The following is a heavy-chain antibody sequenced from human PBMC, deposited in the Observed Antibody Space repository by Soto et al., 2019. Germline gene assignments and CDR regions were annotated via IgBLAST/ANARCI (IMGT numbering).Heavy chain of an antibody. D-gene: IGHD2-15*01. CDR3: ARDSLTVVTSYYYYGMDV. Sequence: GGSLRLSCTTSGFTVSSNYMSWVRQAPGKGLEWVSVIYSGGSTYYADSVKGRFTISRDNSKNTLYLQMNSLRAEDTAVYYCARDSLTVVTSYYYYGMDVWGQGTTVTVSS. J-gene: IGHJ6*02. CDR2: IYSGGST. V-gene: IGHV3-66*01. CDR1: GFTVSSNY.